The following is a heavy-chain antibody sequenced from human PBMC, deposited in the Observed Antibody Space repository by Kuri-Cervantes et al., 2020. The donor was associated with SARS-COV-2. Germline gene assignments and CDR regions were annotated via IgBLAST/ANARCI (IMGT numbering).Heavy chain of an antibody. Sequence: GESLKISCAASGFTFSNYGMHWVRQAPGKGLEWVAFLRYDGGEKHYADSVKGRFTISRDSSKNTLYLEMNSLRVEDTAVYYCAKDPIYRGTYDLGKLDSWGRGTLVTVYS. CDR2: LRYDGGEK. D-gene: IGHD3-3*01. CDR1: GFTFSNYG. V-gene: IGHV3-30*02. CDR3: AKDPIYRGTYDLGKLDS. J-gene: IGHJ4*02.